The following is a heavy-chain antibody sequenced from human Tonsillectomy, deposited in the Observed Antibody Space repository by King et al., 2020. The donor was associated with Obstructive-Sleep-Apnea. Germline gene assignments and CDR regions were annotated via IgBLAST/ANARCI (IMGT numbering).Heavy chain of an antibody. CDR2: IYYSGCT. V-gene: IGHV4-30-4*01. J-gene: IGHJ4*02. Sequence: QLQESGPGRLKPSQTLSLTCTVAVGPIRRCDYYWSWIRQPPGKGLEWSWYIYYSGCTYYNPSLKSRVTISVDTSKNQFSLKLSSVTAADTAVYYCARDRCSGGSCSLDYWGQGTLVTVSS. D-gene: IGHD2-15*01. CDR1: VGPIRRCDYY. CDR3: ARDRCSGGSCSLDY.